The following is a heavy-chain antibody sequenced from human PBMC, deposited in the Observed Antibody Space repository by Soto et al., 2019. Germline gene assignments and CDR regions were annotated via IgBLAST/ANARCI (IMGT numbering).Heavy chain of an antibody. V-gene: IGHV4-34*01. J-gene: IGHJ4*02. CDR3: ARDKITGLFDY. CDR2: INHTGST. CDR1: GGSFSGYY. Sequence: QVQLQQWGAGLLKPSETLSLTCAVYGGSFSGYYWTWIRQPPGTGLEWMGEINHTGSTNYNPSLTIRVTISVSTSMTQFPLKLPSVTAADAAVYYCARDKITGLFDYWGQRTLVTVSS. D-gene: IGHD2-8*02.